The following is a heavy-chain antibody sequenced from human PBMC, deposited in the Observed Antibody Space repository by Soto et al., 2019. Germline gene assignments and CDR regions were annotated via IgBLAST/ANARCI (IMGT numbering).Heavy chain of an antibody. D-gene: IGHD2-21*02. CDR2: IYYSGST. CDR3: ARQRNSVVTQGXFGV. J-gene: IGHJ1*01. Sequence: SETLSLTFTVTGDSISSISYYWGWIRQPPGKGLESIGSIYYSGSTYNNPSLRSRVSMSIDTSKDQFSLKLKSVTAADTALYFCARQRNSVVTQGXFGVWGPGSLVTVXS. V-gene: IGHV4-39*01. CDR1: GDSISSISYY.